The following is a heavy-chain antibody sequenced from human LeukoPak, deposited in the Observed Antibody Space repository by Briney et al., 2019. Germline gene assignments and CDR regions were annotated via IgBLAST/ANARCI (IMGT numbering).Heavy chain of an antibody. D-gene: IGHD4-11*01. J-gene: IGHJ4*02. V-gene: IGHV1-2*04. Sequence: ASVKVSCKASGYTFTGYYMHWVRQAPGQGLEWVGWINPNSGGTNYAQKFQGWVTMTMDTSISTAYMELSRLRSDDTAVYYCARANDYSPLWYWGQGTLVTVSS. CDR3: ARANDYSPLWY. CDR1: GYTFTGYY. CDR2: INPNSGGT.